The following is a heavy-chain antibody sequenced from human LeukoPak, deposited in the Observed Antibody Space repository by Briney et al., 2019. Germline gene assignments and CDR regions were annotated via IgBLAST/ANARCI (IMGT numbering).Heavy chain of an antibody. D-gene: IGHD6-13*01. CDR1: GLTFSIRW. V-gene: IGHV3-7*03. CDR3: ARDSGWWRFDF. CDR2: IKEDGSEK. J-gene: IGHJ4*02. Sequence: PGGSLRLSCAASGLTFSIRWMNWGRQAPGRGLEWVASIKEDGSEKHYVDSVKGRFTISRDNGKNSLYLQMNSLRAEDTAVYYCARDSGWWRFDFWGQGTLVTVSS.